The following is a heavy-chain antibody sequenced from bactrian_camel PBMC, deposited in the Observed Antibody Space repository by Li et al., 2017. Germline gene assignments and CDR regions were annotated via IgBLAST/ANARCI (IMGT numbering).Heavy chain of an antibody. J-gene: IGHJ4*01. CDR2: IDSDGRT. V-gene: IGHV3S67*01. Sequence: DVQLVESGGGSVQAGESLRLSCVVSGYRYSTYCMGWFRQVPGNEREPLASIDSDGRTSVADSVKGRFTISRDNAKNTLYLHLNSLKTEDTAMYYCTKDSTDAGWASTYWGQGTQVTVS. CDR3: TKDSTDAGWASTY. CDR1: GYRYSTYC. D-gene: IGHD1*01.